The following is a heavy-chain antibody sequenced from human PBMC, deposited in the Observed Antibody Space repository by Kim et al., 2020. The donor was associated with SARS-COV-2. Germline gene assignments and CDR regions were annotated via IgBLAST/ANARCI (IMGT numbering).Heavy chain of an antibody. CDR3: ARGFGSGSASYGY. Sequence: GGSLRLSCAASGFTFTTYTMHWVRQAPGKGLEWVAATSSDGNHKYYADSVKGRFSISRDNSKTTLYLQMDSLRAEDTAVYYCARGFGSGSASYGYWGQGTMVTVSS. D-gene: IGHD5-18*01. V-gene: IGHV3-30-3*01. CDR2: TSSDGNHK. J-gene: IGHJ3*01. CDR1: GFTFTTYT.